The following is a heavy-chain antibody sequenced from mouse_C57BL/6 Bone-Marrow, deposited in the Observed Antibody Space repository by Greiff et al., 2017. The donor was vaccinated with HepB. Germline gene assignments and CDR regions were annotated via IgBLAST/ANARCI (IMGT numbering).Heavy chain of an antibody. J-gene: IGHJ4*01. CDR1: GFNIKNTY. Sequence: VHVKQSVAELVRPGASVKLSCTASGFNIKNTYMHWVKQRPEQGLEWIGRIDPANGNTKYAPKFQGKATITADTSSNTAYLQLSSLTSEDTAIYYCARDRYGSSPYYYAMDYWGQGTSVTVSS. CDR3: ARDRYGSSPYYYAMDY. V-gene: IGHV14-3*01. D-gene: IGHD1-1*01. CDR2: IDPANGNT.